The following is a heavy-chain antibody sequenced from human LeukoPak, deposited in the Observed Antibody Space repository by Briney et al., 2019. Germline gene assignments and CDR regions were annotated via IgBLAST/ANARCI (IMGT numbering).Heavy chain of an antibody. CDR3: ARAHSMVRGAYGD. Sequence: SETLSLTCTVSGGSISSYYWSWIRQPPGKGLEWIGYIYYSGSTNYNPSLKSRVTISVDTSKNQFSLKLSSVTAADTAVYYCARAHSMVRGAYGDWGQGTLVTVSS. V-gene: IGHV4-59*01. J-gene: IGHJ4*02. D-gene: IGHD3-10*01. CDR2: IYYSGST. CDR1: GGSISSYY.